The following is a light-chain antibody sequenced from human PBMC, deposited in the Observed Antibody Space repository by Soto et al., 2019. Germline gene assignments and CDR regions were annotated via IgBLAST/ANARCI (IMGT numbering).Light chain of an antibody. CDR1: SSNIGSNY. CDR2: SNN. Sequence: QSVLTQPPSASGTPGQRVTISCSGSSSNIGSNYVYWYQQLPGTAPKLLIYSNNQRPSGVPDLFSGSKSGTSASLAISWLRSEEETDYYFAAWDDRLSGPFYVFGTGTKLTVL. J-gene: IGLJ1*01. V-gene: IGLV1-47*02. CDR3: AAWDDRLSGPFYV.